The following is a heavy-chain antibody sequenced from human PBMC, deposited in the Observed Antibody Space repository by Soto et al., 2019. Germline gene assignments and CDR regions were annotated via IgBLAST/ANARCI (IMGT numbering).Heavy chain of an antibody. CDR1: GFTFGDYA. CDR2: IRSKAYGGTT. CDR3: TTDPTWGEIPY. V-gene: IGHV3-49*03. Sequence: TGGSLRLSCTASGFTFGDYAMSWFRQAPGKGLEWVGFIRSKAYGGTTEYAASVKGRFTISRDDSKSIAYLQMNSLKTEDTAVYYCTTDPTWGEIPYWGQGTLVTVSS. J-gene: IGHJ4*02. D-gene: IGHD3-16*01.